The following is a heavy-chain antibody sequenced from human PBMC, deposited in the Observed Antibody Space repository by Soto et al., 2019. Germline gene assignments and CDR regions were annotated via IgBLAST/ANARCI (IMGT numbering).Heavy chain of an antibody. D-gene: IGHD1-1*01. CDR2: INNDGSGT. CDR3: AREGNWNWDY. V-gene: IGHV3-74*01. J-gene: IGHJ4*02. CDR1: GFTFSSYW. Sequence: PGGSLRLSCAASGFTFSSYWMHWVRQAPGKGLVWVSRINNDGSGTIYADSVRGRFTISRDNAKNTLYLQLNSLRAEDTAVYYCAREGNWNWDYWGQGTLVTSPQ.